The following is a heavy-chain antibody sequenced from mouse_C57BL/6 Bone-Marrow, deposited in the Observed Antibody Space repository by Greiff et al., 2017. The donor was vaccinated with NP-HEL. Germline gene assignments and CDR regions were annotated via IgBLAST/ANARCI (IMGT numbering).Heavy chain of an antibody. CDR1: GFTFSDYG. CDR2: ISSGSSTI. D-gene: IGHD5-5*01. Sequence: EVKLVESGGGLVKPGGSLKLSCAASGFTFSDYGMHWVRQAPEKGLEWVAYISSGSSTIYYADTVKGRFTISRDNAKNTLFLQMTSLRSEDTAMYYCARPSYLAWVAYWCQGTLVTVSA. V-gene: IGHV5-17*01. J-gene: IGHJ3*01. CDR3: ARPSYLAWVAY.